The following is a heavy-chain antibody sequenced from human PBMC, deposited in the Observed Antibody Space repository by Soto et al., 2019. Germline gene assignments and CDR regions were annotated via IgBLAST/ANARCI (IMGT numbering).Heavy chain of an antibody. CDR1: GGSVSSGSYY. CDR3: ARSPDIVATIRYYYYYGMDV. V-gene: IGHV4-61*01. J-gene: IGHJ6*02. Sequence: LETLSLTCTVSGGSVSSGSYYWSWIRQPPGKGLEWIGYIYYSGSTNYNPSLKSRVTISVDTSKNQFSLKLSSVTAADTAVYYCARSPDIVATIRYYYYYGMDVWGQGTTVTVSS. CDR2: IYYSGST. D-gene: IGHD5-12*01.